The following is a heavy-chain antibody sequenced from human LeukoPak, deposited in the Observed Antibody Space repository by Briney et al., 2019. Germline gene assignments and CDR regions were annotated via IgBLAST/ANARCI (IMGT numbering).Heavy chain of an antibody. CDR1: GFTVSSNY. V-gene: IGHV3-66*01. Sequence: PGGSLRLSCAASGFTVSSNYISWVRQAPGKGLEWVSIIYSGGNSYYADSVKGRFTISRDNSKNTLYLQMNSLGVEDPAVYYCARDVSDWGQGTLVTVSS. CDR3: ARDVSD. CDR2: IYSGGNS. J-gene: IGHJ4*02. D-gene: IGHD2/OR15-2a*01.